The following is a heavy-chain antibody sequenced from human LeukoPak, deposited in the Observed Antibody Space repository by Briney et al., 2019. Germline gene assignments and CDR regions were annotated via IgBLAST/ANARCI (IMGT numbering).Heavy chain of an antibody. J-gene: IGHJ4*02. CDR3: ARDKEAAVDFWSGYYPL. CDR1: GFIFSSCW. Sequence: GGSLRLSCAASGFIFSSCWMGWVRQAPGKGLEWVANIKRDGSERYYVDSVKGRFTISRDNDQNSLYLQMNSLRDEDTGVYYCARDKEAAVDFWSGYYPLWGQGTLVTVSS. V-gene: IGHV3-7*01. CDR2: IKRDGSER. D-gene: IGHD3-3*01.